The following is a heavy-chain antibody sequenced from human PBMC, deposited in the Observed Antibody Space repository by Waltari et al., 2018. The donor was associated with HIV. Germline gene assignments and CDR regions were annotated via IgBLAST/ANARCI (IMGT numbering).Heavy chain of an antibody. Sequence: EVQLVESGGGLVKPGGSLRLSCAASGFTFSDSSMNWVRQAAGEGLEWVSSISKNSEYIYYAASVKGRFTISRDNAKKSVYLQMNSLRVEDTAVFYCTRRTPSGTYGMDVWGQGTTVTVSS. CDR1: GFTFSDSS. J-gene: IGHJ6*02. CDR3: TRRTPSGTYGMDV. V-gene: IGHV3-21*01. CDR2: ISKNSEYI. D-gene: IGHD1-26*01.